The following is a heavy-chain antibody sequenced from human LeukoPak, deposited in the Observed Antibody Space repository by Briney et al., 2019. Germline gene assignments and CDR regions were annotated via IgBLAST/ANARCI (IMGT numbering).Heavy chain of an antibody. Sequence: PGGSLRLSCAASGFTFNNYGMHWVRQAPGKGLEWVAVIWYDGTNKYYADSVKGRFTISRDNSKNTLYLRMNSLRAEDTAVYYCASERGLGVVTPYDDYWGQGTLVTVSS. CDR2: IWYDGTNK. CDR1: GFTFNNYG. CDR3: ASERGLGVVTPYDDY. V-gene: IGHV3-33*01. J-gene: IGHJ4*02. D-gene: IGHD2-21*02.